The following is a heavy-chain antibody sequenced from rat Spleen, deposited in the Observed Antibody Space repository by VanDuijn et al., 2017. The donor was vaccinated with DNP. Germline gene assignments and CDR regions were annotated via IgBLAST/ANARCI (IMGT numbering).Heavy chain of an antibody. CDR3: AKGPNYGGWSDYFDY. D-gene: IGHD1-11*01. CDR1: GFNFNDYW. Sequence: EVKLVESGGGLVQPGRSLKLSCVASGFNFNDYWMGWVRPAPGKGLEWIGQINKHSSIINYIPSLKEKITISRDNAQNTLYLQMSKLGSEDTAIYYCAKGPNYGGWSDYFDYWGQGVMVTVSS. CDR2: INKHSSII. V-gene: IGHV4-2*01. J-gene: IGHJ2*01.